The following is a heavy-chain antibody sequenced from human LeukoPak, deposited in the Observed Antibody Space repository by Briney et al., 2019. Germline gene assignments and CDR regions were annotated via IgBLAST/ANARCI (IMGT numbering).Heavy chain of an antibody. CDR3: AKDLVY. CDR2: KSYDGSNK. J-gene: IGHJ4*02. CDR1: GFTFSSYG. V-gene: IGHV3-30*18. Sequence: GGSLRLSCAASGFTFSSYGMHWVRQAPGKGLEWVAVKSYDGSNKYYADSVKGRFTISRDKSKNTLYLQMNSLRAEDTAVYYCAKDLVYWGQGTLVTVSS.